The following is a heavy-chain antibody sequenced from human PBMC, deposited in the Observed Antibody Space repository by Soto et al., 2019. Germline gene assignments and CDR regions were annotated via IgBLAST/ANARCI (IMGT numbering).Heavy chain of an antibody. Sequence: PGGSLRLSCAASGFTFDTFWMTWVRQAPGKGLEWVARIKDDGSQRYYVDSVKGRFTISRDNAKNSLYLEMNGLRAEDSAVYYCRIGHYLNYWGPGTLVTVSS. CDR3: RIGHYLNY. CDR2: IKDDGSQR. J-gene: IGHJ4*02. V-gene: IGHV3-7*01. CDR1: GFTFDTFW. D-gene: IGHD3-3*01.